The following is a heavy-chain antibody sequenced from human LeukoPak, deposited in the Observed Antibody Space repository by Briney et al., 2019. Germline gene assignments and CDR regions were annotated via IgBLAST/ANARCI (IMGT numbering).Heavy chain of an antibody. D-gene: IGHD3-10*01. J-gene: IGHJ4*02. CDR3: ARGVYGPGGKPFDY. CDR1: GFTFSNYA. V-gene: IGHV3-64*02. CDR2: INGGGERT. Sequence: GGSLTLSCAASGFTFSNYAMRWVRQAPGRGLQYVSGINGGGERTHYADSVKGRFITSRDNSKNTLYLHMGRLTVEDVAVYYCARGVYGPGGKPFDYWGQGTLVTVSS.